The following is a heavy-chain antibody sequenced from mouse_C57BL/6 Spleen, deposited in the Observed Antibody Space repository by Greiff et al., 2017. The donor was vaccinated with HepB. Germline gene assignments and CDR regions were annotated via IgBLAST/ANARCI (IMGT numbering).Heavy chain of an antibody. CDR2: ISSGGSYT. D-gene: IGHD2-3*01. V-gene: IGHV5-6*01. CDR3: ARQGNDGYVFDY. J-gene: IGHJ2*01. Sequence: EVMLVESGGDLVKPGGSLKLSCAASGFTFSSYGMSWVRQTPDKRLEWVATISSGGSYTYYPDSVKGRFTISRDNAKNTLYLQMSSLKSEDTAMYYCARQGNDGYVFDYWGQGTTLTVSS. CDR1: GFTFSSYG.